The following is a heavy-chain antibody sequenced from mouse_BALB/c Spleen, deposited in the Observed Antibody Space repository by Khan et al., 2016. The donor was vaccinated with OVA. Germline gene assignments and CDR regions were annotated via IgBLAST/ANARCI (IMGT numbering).Heavy chain of an antibody. D-gene: IGHD2-14*01. V-gene: IGHV2-2*01. CDR1: GFSLTTYG. J-gene: IGHJ3*01. Sequence: QVQLKESGPGLVQPSQSLSITCTVSGFSLTTYGVHWVRQSPGKSLEWLGVIWSGGSTEYNAPFISRLSISKDNSKSQVFFKMNSLQADDTCMYYCARNSYMYDFTYWGQGTLVTVSA. CDR3: ARNSYMYDFTY. CDR2: IWSGGST.